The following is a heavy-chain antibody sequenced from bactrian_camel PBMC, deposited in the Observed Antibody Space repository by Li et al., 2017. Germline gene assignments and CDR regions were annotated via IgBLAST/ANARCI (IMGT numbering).Heavy chain of an antibody. J-gene: IGHJ4*01. Sequence: DVQLVESGGGLVQPGGSLRLSCAASGHTYSSGCMGWFRQAPGKGLEWVAAINYGGFNTYYADSVKGRFTISRDNARNTVYLQVNSLKPEDTGLYYCYTGYSDSVYWGQGTQVTVS. V-gene: IGHV3S40*01. D-gene: IGHD2*01. CDR1: GHTYSSGC. CDR3: YTGYSDSVY. CDR2: INYGGFNT.